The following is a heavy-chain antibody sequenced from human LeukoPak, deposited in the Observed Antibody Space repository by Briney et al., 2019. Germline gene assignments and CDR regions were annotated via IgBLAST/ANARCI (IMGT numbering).Heavy chain of an antibody. D-gene: IGHD6-19*01. CDR1: GFTFSSYG. V-gene: IGHV3-30*18. CDR2: ISYDGSNK. CDR3: AKDGAVAGPEYYFDY. J-gene: IGHJ4*02. Sequence: QSGRSLRLSCAASGFTFSSYGMHWVRQAPGKGLEWAAVISYDGSNKYYADSVKGRFTISRDNSKNTLYLQMNSLRAEDTAVYYCAKDGAVAGPEYYFDYWGQGTLVTVSS.